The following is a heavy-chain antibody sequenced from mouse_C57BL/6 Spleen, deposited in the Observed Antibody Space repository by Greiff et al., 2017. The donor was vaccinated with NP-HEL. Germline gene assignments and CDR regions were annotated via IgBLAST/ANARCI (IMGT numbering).Heavy chain of an antibody. Sequence: QVQLQQSGAELVRPGASVTLSCKASGYTFTDYEMHWVKQTPVHGLEWIGAIDPETGGTAYNQKFKGKAILTADKYSSTAYMELRSLTSEDSAVYYCTRYYGSSYGFAYWGQGTLVTVSA. J-gene: IGHJ3*01. CDR3: TRYYGSSYGFAY. CDR2: IDPETGGT. V-gene: IGHV1-15*01. CDR1: GYTFTDYE. D-gene: IGHD1-1*01.